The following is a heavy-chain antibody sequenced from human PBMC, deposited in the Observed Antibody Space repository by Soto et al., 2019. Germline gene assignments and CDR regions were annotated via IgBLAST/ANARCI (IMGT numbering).Heavy chain of an antibody. J-gene: IGHJ4*02. CDR1: GGTFSSYA. CDR2: IIPIFGTA. D-gene: IGHD1-26*01. V-gene: IGHV1-69*13. CDR3: AREVGSRRLDY. Sequence: ASVKVSCKASGGTFSSYAISWVRQAPGQGLEWMGGIIPIFGTADYAQKFQGRVTITADESTSTAYMELSSLRSEDTAVYYCAREVGSRRLDYWGQGTLVTVPQ.